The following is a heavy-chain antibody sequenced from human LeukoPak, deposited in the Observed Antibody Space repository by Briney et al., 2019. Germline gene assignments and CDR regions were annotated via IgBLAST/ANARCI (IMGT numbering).Heavy chain of an antibody. CDR2: IYHSGST. V-gene: IGHV4-59*12. CDR1: GGSTSSYY. Sequence: SETLSLTCTVSGGSTSSYYWGWIRQPPGKGLEWIGSIYHSGSTNYNPSLKSRVTISVDKSKNQFSLKLSSVTAADTAVYYCASFTPGSVDYWGQGTLVTVSS. CDR3: ASFTPGSVDY. J-gene: IGHJ4*02.